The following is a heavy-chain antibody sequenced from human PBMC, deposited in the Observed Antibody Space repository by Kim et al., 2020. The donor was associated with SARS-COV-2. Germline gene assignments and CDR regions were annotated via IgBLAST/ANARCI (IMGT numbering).Heavy chain of an antibody. D-gene: IGHD3-3*01. Sequence: GGSLRLSCAASGFTFSNYWMHWVRQAPGKGLVWVSRINYDGSTTIYADSVKGRFTISRDNAKNTLYLQMNSLRVEDTAVYYCTRDLDWLLFDYWGQGTL. CDR1: GFTFSNYW. CDR3: TRDLDWLLFDY. CDR2: INYDGSTT. J-gene: IGHJ4*02. V-gene: IGHV3-74*01.